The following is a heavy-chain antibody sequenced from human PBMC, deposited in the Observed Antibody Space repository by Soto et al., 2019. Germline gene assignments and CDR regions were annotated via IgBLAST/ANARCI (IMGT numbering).Heavy chain of an antibody. CDR2: IFPNDEK. D-gene: IGHD3-10*01. CDR3: ARIEEWFGELSALAFDY. V-gene: IGHV2-26*01. CDR1: GFSLSNARMG. J-gene: IGHJ4*02. Sequence: QVTLKESGPVLVKPTETLTLTCTVSGFSLSNARMGVSWIRQPPGKALEWLAHIFPNDEKSYSTSLKSRLTISKDTSKSQVVLTMTNMDPVDTATYYCARIEEWFGELSALAFDYWGQGTLVTVSS.